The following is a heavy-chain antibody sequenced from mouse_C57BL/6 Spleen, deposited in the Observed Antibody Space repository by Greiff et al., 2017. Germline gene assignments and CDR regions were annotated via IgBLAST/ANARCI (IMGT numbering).Heavy chain of an antibody. CDR1: GYTFTSYD. CDR2: ISPRDGST. V-gene: IGHV1-85*01. Sequence: QVQLQQSGPELVKPGASVKLSCKASGYTFTSYDINWVKQRPGQGLEWIGWISPRDGSTKYNEKFKGKATLPVDTSSSTAYMTLHSLTSEDSAVYYCASYYGSPFDYWGQGTTLTVSS. J-gene: IGHJ2*01. D-gene: IGHD1-1*01. CDR3: ASYYGSPFDY.